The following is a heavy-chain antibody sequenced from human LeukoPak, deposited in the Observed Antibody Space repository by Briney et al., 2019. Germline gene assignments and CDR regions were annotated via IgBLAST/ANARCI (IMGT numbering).Heavy chain of an antibody. D-gene: IGHD3-22*01. V-gene: IGHV3-30*18. CDR1: GFTFSTYG. CDR2: ISYDGSSK. CDR3: VKGTYYYDSSGYFDFDY. J-gene: IGHJ4*02. Sequence: GGSLRLSCAASGFTFSTYGMPWVRQAPGKGLEWVAVISYDGSSKYFADSVKGRFTVSRDNSKNTLYLQMNSLRTEDTAVYYCVKGTYYYDSSGYFDFDYWGQGTLVTVSS.